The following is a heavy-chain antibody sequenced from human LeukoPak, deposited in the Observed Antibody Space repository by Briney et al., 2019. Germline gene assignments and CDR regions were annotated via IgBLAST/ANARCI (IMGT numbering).Heavy chain of an antibody. V-gene: IGHV3-74*01. CDR2: INTDGSST. D-gene: IGHD3-3*01. CDR3: ARDLGITIFGVVNPLDAFDI. CDR1: GFTFSSYW. Sequence: PGGSLRLSCAASGFTFSSYWMHWVRQAPGKGLVWVSRINTDGSSTSYADSVKGRFTISRDNAKNTLYLQMNSLRAEDTAVYYCARDLGITIFGVVNPLDAFDIWGQGTMVTVSP. J-gene: IGHJ3*02.